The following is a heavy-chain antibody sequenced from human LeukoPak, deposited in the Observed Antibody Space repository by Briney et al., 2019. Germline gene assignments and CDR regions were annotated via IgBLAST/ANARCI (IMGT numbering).Heavy chain of an antibody. CDR3: ARAPGYDDSSGYYLGYAFDI. J-gene: IGHJ3*02. D-gene: IGHD3-22*01. CDR1: GFTVSSNY. CDR2: TYTGGTT. V-gene: IGHV3-53*01. Sequence: AGGSLRLSCAASGFTVSSNYMSWVRQAPGKGLEWVSVTYTGGTTYYADSVKGRFTISRDNSKNTLHLQMDSLRAEDTAVYYCARAPGYDDSSGYYLGYAFDIWGQGTMVTVSS.